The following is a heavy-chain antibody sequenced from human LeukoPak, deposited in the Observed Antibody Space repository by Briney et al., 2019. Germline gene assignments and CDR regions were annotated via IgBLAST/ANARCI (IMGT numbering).Heavy chain of an antibody. J-gene: IGHJ4*02. Sequence: SGPTLVNPTQTLTLTCTFSGFSLSTSGVGVGWIRQPPGKALEWLALIYWDDDKRYSPSLKSRLTITKDTSKNQVVLTMTNMDPVDTATYYCAHTYLAAAGTRYYFDYWGQGTLVTVSS. V-gene: IGHV2-5*02. CDR2: IYWDDDK. CDR1: GFSLSTSGVG. D-gene: IGHD6-13*01. CDR3: AHTYLAAAGTRYYFDY.